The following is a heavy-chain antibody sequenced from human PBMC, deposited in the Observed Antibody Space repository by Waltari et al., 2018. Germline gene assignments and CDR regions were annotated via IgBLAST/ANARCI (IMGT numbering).Heavy chain of an antibody. CDR2: IYHSGIT. Sequence: QVQLQESGPGLVKPSETLSLTCAVSGYSISSGYYWGWIRQPPEKGLEWIGSIYHSGITYSTPSLKRRVTISIDTSKNQFSLMLSSVTAADTAVYYCARAHSGSYSYVNWFDPWGQGTLVTVSS. CDR1: GYSISSGYY. D-gene: IGHD1-26*01. J-gene: IGHJ5*02. CDR3: ARAHSGSYSYVNWFDP. V-gene: IGHV4-38-2*01.